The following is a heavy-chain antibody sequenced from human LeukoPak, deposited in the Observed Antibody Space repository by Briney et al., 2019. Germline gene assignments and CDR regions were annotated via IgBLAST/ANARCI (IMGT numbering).Heavy chain of an antibody. J-gene: IGHJ6*03. CDR1: GGTFSSYA. D-gene: IGHD6-13*01. CDR3: ARDETIAAAGNYYYYYMDV. V-gene: IGHV1-18*01. Sequence: ASVKVSCKASGGTFSSYAISWVRQAPGQGLEWMGWISGYNGNTNYAQKLQGRVTMTTDTSTSTAYMELRSLRSDDTAVYYCARDETIAAAGNYYYYYMDVWGKGTTVTVSS. CDR2: ISGYNGNT.